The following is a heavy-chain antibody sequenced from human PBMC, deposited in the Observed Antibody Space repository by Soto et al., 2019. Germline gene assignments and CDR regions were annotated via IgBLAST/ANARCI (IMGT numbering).Heavy chain of an antibody. D-gene: IGHD3-16*02. Sequence: VQLQESGPGLVMPSQTLSLTCAVSGGSIDDINSYWTWIRQSPGRSPEWIGYIHNTGNTFYSPSLKRRLAISIDRSKSQFSLKLSAVTAADTAFYYCARSTYGEGYPHFFADWGQGTLVTVSS. J-gene: IGHJ4*02. CDR3: ARSTYGEGYPHFFAD. CDR2: IHNTGNT. V-gene: IGHV4-30-4*01. CDR1: GGSIDDINSY.